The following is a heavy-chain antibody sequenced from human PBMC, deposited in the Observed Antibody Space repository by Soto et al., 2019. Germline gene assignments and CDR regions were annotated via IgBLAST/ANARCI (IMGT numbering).Heavy chain of an antibody. CDR3: ARDGVTISGVTGTIWFDP. Sequence: SVKVSCKASGGTFSSYAISWVRQAPGQGLEWMGGIIPIFGTANYAQKFQGRVTITADESTSTAYMELSSLRSEDTAVYYCARDGVTISGVTGTIWFDPWGQGTLVTVSS. CDR2: IIPIFGTA. V-gene: IGHV1-69*13. D-gene: IGHD1-7*01. J-gene: IGHJ5*02. CDR1: GGTFSSYA.